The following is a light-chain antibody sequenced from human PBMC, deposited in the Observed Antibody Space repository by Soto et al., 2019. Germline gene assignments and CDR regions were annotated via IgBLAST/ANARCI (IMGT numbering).Light chain of an antibody. Sequence: DIQKTQSPPTVSAFVGDRVTFSCRASQNIGYWLAWYQQKPGQAPVLLIEKTSSLQSGVASRFYGSGSGTDFTLTITSLQTDDVGTYYCQQYSRYWTFGPGTKVEIK. CDR1: QNIGYW. CDR3: QQYSRYWT. V-gene: IGKV1-5*03. CDR2: KTS. J-gene: IGKJ1*01.